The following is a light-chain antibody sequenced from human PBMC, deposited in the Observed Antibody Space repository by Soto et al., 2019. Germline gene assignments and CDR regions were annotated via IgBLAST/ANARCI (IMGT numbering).Light chain of an antibody. CDR1: SSDVGSYNL. J-gene: IGLJ1*01. CDR3: CSYAGSYTFYV. V-gene: IGLV2-11*01. CDR2: DVS. Sequence: QSALTQSASVSGSPGQSITISCTGTSSDVGSYNLVSWYQQHPGKAPKLMIYDVSKRPSGVPDRFSGSKSGNTASLTLSGLQAEDEADYYCCSYAGSYTFYVFGTGTKVTVL.